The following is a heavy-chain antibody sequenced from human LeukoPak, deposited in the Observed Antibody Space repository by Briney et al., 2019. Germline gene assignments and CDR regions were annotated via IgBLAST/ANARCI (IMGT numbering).Heavy chain of an antibody. V-gene: IGHV4-59*01. CDR2: IYNRGST. J-gene: IGHJ3*02. Sequence: SETLSLTCTVSGGSISSYYWSWIRQPPGKGLEWIGYIYNRGSTNYNPSLKSRVTISVDTPKNQFSLKLRSVTAADTAVYYCARDRPGIAVAGDAFDIWGQGTMVTVSS. D-gene: IGHD6-19*01. CDR3: ARDRPGIAVAGDAFDI. CDR1: GGSISSYY.